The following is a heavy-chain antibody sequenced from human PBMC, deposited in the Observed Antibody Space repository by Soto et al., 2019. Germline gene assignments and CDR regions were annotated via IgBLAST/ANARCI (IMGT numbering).Heavy chain of an antibody. CDR3: AHTHEYSSSYYFDY. D-gene: IGHD6-6*01. CDR1: GFSLSTSGVG. V-gene: IGHV2-5*02. CDR2: IYWDDDK. Sequence: QITLKESGPTLVKPTQRLTLTCTFSGFSLSTSGVGVGWIRKPPGKALEWLALIYWDDDKRYNPSLISRLTITKDTSKNQVVITMTNMDPVDTATYYCAHTHEYSSSYYFDYWGQGTLVTVSS. J-gene: IGHJ4*02.